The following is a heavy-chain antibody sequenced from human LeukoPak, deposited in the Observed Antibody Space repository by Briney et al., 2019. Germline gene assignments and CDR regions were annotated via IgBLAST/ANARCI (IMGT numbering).Heavy chain of an antibody. CDR2: IYYSGST. V-gene: IGHV4-39*01. Sequence: SETLSLTCTVSGGSISSSTYYWGWIRQPPGKGLEWIGSIYYSGSTYYNPSLKSRVTISVDTSKNQFSLKLSSVTAADTAVYYCARLDYYDSSGYLDYWGQGTLVTVSS. D-gene: IGHD3-22*01. CDR3: ARLDYYDSSGYLDY. CDR1: GGSISSSTYY. J-gene: IGHJ4*02.